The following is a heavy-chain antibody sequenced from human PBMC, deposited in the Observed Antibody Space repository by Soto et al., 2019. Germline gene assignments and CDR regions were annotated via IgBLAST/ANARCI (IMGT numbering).Heavy chain of an antibody. Sequence: ASVKVSCKASGYTLTNYAISWVRQAPGQGPEWMGWINTYNGNSNYAQKFQGRVTMTTDTSTNTAYMELRSLTSDNTAVYYCARDSTGGSCFSLSGGKGPLVTVP. V-gene: IGHV1-18*01. CDR2: INTYNGNS. D-gene: IGHD2-15*01. J-gene: IGHJ4*02. CDR1: GYTLTNYA. CDR3: ARDSTGGSCFSLS.